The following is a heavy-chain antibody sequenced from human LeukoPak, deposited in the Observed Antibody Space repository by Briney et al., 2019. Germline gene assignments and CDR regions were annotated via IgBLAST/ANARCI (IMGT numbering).Heavy chain of an antibody. Sequence: QPGGSLRLSFAASGFTFSSYWMSWVRQAPGKGLEWVANIKQDGSEKYYVDSVKGRFTISRDNAKNSLYLQMNSLRAEDTAVYYCAREVKYYYDSSGYLFDYWGQGTLVTVSS. CDR3: AREVKYYYDSSGYLFDY. V-gene: IGHV3-7*01. J-gene: IGHJ4*02. CDR1: GFTFSSYW. D-gene: IGHD3-22*01. CDR2: IKQDGSEK.